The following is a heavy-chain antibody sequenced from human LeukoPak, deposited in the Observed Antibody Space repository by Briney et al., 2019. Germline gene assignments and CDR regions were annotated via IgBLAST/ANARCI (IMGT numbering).Heavy chain of an antibody. V-gene: IGHV4-30-4*01. CDR2: IYYSGST. CDR1: GGSISSGDHY. Sequence: SETLSLTCTVSGGSISSGDHYWSWIRQPPGKGLEWIGYIYYSGSTYYNPSLKSRVTISVDTSKNHFSLKLSSVTAADTAVYYCARGPTASNYGSYYFDYWGQGTLVTVSS. CDR3: ARGPTASNYGSYYFDY. J-gene: IGHJ4*02. D-gene: IGHD4-11*01.